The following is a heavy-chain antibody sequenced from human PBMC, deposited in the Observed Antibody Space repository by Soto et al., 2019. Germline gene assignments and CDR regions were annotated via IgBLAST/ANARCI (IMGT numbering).Heavy chain of an antibody. CDR3: SHRPSYCSGGSCYSGFDY. J-gene: IGHJ4*02. D-gene: IGHD2-15*01. CDR1: GFSLSTSGVG. Sequence: QITLKESGPTLVKPTQTLTLTCTFSGFSLSTSGVGVGWIRQPPGKALEWLALIYWDDDKRYSPSLKSSLTITKDTSKKQVVLTMTNIDPVDTATYYCSHRPSYCSGGSCYSGFDYWGQGTLVTVSS. V-gene: IGHV2-5*02. CDR2: IYWDDDK.